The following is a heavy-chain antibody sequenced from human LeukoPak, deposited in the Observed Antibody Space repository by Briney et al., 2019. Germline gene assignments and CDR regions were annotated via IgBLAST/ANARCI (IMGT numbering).Heavy chain of an antibody. CDR2: IYSGGST. Sequence: GGSLRLSCAVSGFTVNVNYMSWVRQAPGKGLEWVSVIYSGGSTYYADSVEGRFTISRDNSKNTVYVQMNSLRADDAAVYYSTRAAGITGTSRDNWFDPWGQGTLVIVSS. CDR3: TRAAGITGTSRDNWFDP. CDR1: GFTVNVNY. J-gene: IGHJ5*02. V-gene: IGHV3-53*01. D-gene: IGHD1/OR15-1a*01.